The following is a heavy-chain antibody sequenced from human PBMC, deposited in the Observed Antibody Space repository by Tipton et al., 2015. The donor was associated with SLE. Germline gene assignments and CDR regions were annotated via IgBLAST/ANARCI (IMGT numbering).Heavy chain of an antibody. CDR3: ASGRFVSGEFTPFDF. J-gene: IGHJ4*02. V-gene: IGHV1-69*01. D-gene: IGHD3-10*01. CDR2: FIPIFGTA. Sequence: QSGPEVKKPGSSVKVSCKASGDTFIMYTFNWVRQAPGQGLEWMGGFIPIFGTAEYAQNFQGRVTITADESTTTAYMELSSLKSEDTAVYYCASGRFVSGEFTPFDFWGQGTLVTVSS. CDR1: GDTFIMYT.